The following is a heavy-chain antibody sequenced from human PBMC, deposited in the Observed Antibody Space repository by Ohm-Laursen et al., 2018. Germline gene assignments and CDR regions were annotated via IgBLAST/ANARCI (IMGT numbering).Heavy chain of an antibody. V-gene: IGHV3-7*01. CDR3: ARHGRWCFDS. D-gene: IGHD2-8*02. CDR2: IKPDGTEQ. CDR1: GFTFSIKW. Sequence: SLRLSCAASGFTFSIKWMSWVRQAPGKGPEWLANIKPDGTEQYYVDSVKGRFTISRDNAKNSLYLQMNSLRAEDTAVYYCARHGRWCFDSWGQGTLVTVSS. J-gene: IGHJ4*02.